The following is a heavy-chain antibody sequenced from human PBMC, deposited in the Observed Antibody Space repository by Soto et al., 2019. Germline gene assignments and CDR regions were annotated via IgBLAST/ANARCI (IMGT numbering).Heavy chain of an antibody. CDR3: ARTSAAGKYYYGMDV. D-gene: IGHD6-13*01. CDR2: IYPGDSDT. J-gene: IGHJ6*02. Sequence: PGESLKISCKGSGYTFTSNWIGWVRQMPGKGLEWMGIIYPGDSDTRYSPSFQGQVTISADKSISTAYLQLSSLKASDTAMYYCARTSAAGKYYYGMDVWGQGTTVTVSS. CDR1: GYTFTSNW. V-gene: IGHV5-51*01.